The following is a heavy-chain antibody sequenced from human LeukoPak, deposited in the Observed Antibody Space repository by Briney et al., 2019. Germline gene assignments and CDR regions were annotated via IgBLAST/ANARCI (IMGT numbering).Heavy chain of an antibody. CDR3: ARVRGYSGYVLGYWLDP. Sequence: PGGSLRLSRAASGFTFSSYDMNWVRQAPGKGLEWVSSISSGGYTIYYADSVKGRFTISRDNAKNSLFLQMNSLRAEDTAVYYCARVRGYSGYVLGYWLDPWGQGTLVTVSS. CDR2: ISSGGYTI. J-gene: IGHJ5*02. V-gene: IGHV3-48*03. CDR1: GFTFSSYD. D-gene: IGHD5-12*01.